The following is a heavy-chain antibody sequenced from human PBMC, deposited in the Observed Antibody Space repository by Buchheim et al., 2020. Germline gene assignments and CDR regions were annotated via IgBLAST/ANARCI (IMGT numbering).Heavy chain of an antibody. CDR2: ISYDGSNK. J-gene: IGHJ4*02. Sequence: QVQLVESGGGVVQPGRSLRLSCAASGFTFSSYAMHWVRQAPGKGLEWVAVISYDGSNKYYADSVKGRFTISRDNSKNTLYLQMNSLRAEDTAVYYCARDLYSNYFDYWGQGTL. CDR1: GFTFSSYA. CDR3: ARDLYSNYFDY. D-gene: IGHD4-11*01. V-gene: IGHV3-30*01.